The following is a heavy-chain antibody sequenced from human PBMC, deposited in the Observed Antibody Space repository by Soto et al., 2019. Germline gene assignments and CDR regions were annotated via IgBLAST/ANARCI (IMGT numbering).Heavy chain of an antibody. V-gene: IGHV3-30*03. D-gene: IGHD6-19*01. Sequence: GGSLRLSCAASGFTFSSYGMHWVRQAPGKGLEWVAVISYDGSNKYYADSVKGRFTISRDNSKNTLYLQMNSLRAEDTAVYYCAPSGGEAVAEPYYFDYWGQGTLVTVSS. CDR2: ISYDGSNK. CDR1: GFTFSSYG. CDR3: APSGGEAVAEPYYFDY. J-gene: IGHJ4*02.